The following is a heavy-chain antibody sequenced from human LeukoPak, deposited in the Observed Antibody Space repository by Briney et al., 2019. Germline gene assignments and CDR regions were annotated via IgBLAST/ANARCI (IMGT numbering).Heavy chain of an antibody. Sequence: GASVKVSCKASGYTFTGYYMHWVRQSPGQGLEWMGWINPNSGGTNYAQKFQGRVTMTRDTSISTAYMELSSLRSDDTAVYYCATTRSSSLGEGDYWGQGTLVTVSS. CDR1: GYTFTGYY. CDR3: ATTRSSSLGEGDY. D-gene: IGHD6-6*01. V-gene: IGHV1-2*02. CDR2: INPNSGGT. J-gene: IGHJ4*02.